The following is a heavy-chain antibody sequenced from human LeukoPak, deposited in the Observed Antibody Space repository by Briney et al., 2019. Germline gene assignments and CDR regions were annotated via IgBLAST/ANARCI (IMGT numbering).Heavy chain of an antibody. D-gene: IGHD3-22*01. V-gene: IGHV4-39*07. Sequence: SETLSLTCTVSGGSISSSSYYWGWIRQPPGKGLEWIGSIYYSGSTYYNPSLKSRVTISVGTSKNQFSLKLSSVTAADTAVYYCARDYLTDYYDSSGYYYPPGAFDIWGQGTMVTVSS. CDR1: GGSISSSSYY. CDR2: IYYSGST. J-gene: IGHJ3*02. CDR3: ARDYLTDYYDSSGYYYPPGAFDI.